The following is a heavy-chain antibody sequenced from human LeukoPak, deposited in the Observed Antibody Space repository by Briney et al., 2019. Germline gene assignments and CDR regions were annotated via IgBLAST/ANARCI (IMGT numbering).Heavy chain of an antibody. V-gene: IGHV3-21*01. CDR1: GFTFSGYG. J-gene: IGHJ4*02. CDR2: ISSSSSYI. Sequence: GRSLRLSCAASGFTFSGYGMHWVRQAPGKGLEWVSSISSSSSYIYYADSVKGRFTISRDNAKNSLYLQMNSLRAEDTAVYYCARSYSSSDEFDYWGQGTLVTVSS. CDR3: ARSYSSSDEFDY. D-gene: IGHD6-6*01.